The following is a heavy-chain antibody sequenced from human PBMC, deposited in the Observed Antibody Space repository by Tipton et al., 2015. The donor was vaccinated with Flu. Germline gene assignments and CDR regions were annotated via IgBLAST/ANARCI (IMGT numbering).Heavy chain of an antibody. CDR3: VRDRDNYGSNWYFDL. J-gene: IGHJ2*01. V-gene: IGHV6-1*01. CDR1: GGGVSSRSAG. Sequence: PGLVKPSQTLSLTCAISGGGVSSRSAGWNWIRQTPSRGLEWLGRTYYKSKWYSHYAVSVKSRIIISPDTSKNQFTLQLSSVTPEDTAVYYCVRDRDNYGSNWYFDLLGRGTLVTVSS. D-gene: IGHD4/OR15-4a*01. CDR2: TYYKSKWYS.